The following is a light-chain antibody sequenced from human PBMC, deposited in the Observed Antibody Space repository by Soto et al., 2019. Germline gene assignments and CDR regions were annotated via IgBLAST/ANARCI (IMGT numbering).Light chain of an antibody. CDR2: AAS. CDR1: QSISGY. J-gene: IGKJ1*01. Sequence: DIQMTQSPSSLSASVGDRVTITCRASQSISGYLNWYQQKPGKAPKVLIYAASSLQTGVPSRFRGSGSGTDFTLTIGCLQSEDFATYYCQQYYTYPWTFGQGTNVEIK. CDR3: QQYYTYPWT. V-gene: IGKV1-39*01.